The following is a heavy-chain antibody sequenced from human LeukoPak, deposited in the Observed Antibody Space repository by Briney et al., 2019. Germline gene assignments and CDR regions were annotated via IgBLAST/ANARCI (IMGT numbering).Heavy chain of an antibody. CDR3: ARSGIQLWTLDY. CDR2: ISGSGGST. V-gene: IGHV3-23*01. J-gene: IGHJ4*02. D-gene: IGHD5-18*01. CDR1: GFTFSSYA. Sequence: GGSLRLSCAASGFTFSSYAMSWVRQAPGKGLEWVSAISGSGGSTYYADSVKGRFTISRDNSKNTLYLQMNSLRAEDTAVYYCARSGIQLWTLDYWGQGTLVTVSS.